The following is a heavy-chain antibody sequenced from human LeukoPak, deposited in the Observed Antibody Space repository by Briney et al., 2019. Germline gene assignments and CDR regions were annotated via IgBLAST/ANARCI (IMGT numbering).Heavy chain of an antibody. D-gene: IGHD2-2*01. CDR2: IYYSGST. CDR1: GGSISSGDYY. J-gene: IGHJ2*01. Sequence: SETLSLTCTVSGGSISSGDYYWSWIRQPPGKGLEWIGYIYYSGSTYYNPSLKSRVTISVDTSKNQFSLKLSSVTAADTAVYYCARDRPRYCSSTSCSNHATPWYFDLWGRGTLVTVTS. CDR3: ARDRPRYCSSTSCSNHATPWYFDL. V-gene: IGHV4-30-4*01.